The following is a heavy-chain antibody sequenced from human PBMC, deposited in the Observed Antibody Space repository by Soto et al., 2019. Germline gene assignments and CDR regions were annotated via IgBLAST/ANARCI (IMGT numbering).Heavy chain of an antibody. CDR2: IGADGGDI. J-gene: IGHJ4*02. CDR3: ARALRGSSGYYDY. Sequence: EVRLVQSGEGFVQSGGSRRLSCTASGFSFSLYPMHWVRLAPGRGLQYISAIGADGGDIYYADSVKGRFTISRDNSRNTLYLQMGSLTPEDTAIYYCARALRGSSGYYDYWGQGALVTVTS. V-gene: IGHV3-64*02. D-gene: IGHD3-22*01. CDR1: GFSFSLYP.